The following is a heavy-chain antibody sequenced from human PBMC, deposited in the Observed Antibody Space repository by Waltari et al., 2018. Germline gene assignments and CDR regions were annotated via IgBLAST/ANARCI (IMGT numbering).Heavy chain of an antibody. CDR1: GDSFSNYP. CDR3: GSPGGGGFRYYYFYMDV. J-gene: IGHJ6*03. CDR2: VIPMNGKK. V-gene: IGHV1-69*10. D-gene: IGHD3-16*02. Sequence: QVQLVQSGAEVKKPGSSVKVSCKTSGDSFSNYPIAWVRQAPGHGLEWMGGVIPMNGKKNYAQKFQGRITITGDRGTRTTYMELRGLKSEDTAVYYWGSPGGGGFRYYYFYMDVWGKGTTVTVSS.